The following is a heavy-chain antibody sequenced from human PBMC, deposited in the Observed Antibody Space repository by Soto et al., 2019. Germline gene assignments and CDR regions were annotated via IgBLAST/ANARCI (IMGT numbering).Heavy chain of an antibody. D-gene: IGHD2-15*01. CDR1: GGSFRGYF. J-gene: IGHJ4*02. CDR3: ARRFCSDSYCSYFDY. V-gene: IGHV4-34*10. Sequence: PSETLSLTCAVYGGSFRGYFWSWIRQPPGKGLEWIGEINHSGITSYSPSLGSRVTTSVDTPKNQFSLRLRSVTAADTAIYYCARRFCSDSYCSYFDYWGRGTLVTVYS. CDR2: INHSGIT.